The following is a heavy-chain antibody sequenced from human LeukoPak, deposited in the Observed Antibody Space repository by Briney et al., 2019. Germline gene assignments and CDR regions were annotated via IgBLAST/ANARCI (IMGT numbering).Heavy chain of an antibody. CDR2: ISGSGGST. V-gene: IGHV3-23*01. CDR3: AKGTLWELPLAPFDY. J-gene: IGHJ4*02. CDR1: GFTFDDYA. D-gene: IGHD1-26*01. Sequence: GGSLRLSCAASGFTFDDYAMHWVRQAPGKGLEWVSAISGSGGSTYYADSVKGRFTISRDNTKNTLYLQMNSLRAEDTAVYYCAKGTLWELPLAPFDYWGQGTLVTVSS.